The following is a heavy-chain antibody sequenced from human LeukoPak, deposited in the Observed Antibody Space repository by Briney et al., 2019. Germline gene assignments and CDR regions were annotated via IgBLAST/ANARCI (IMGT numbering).Heavy chain of an antibody. D-gene: IGHD3-3*01. Sequence: SETLSLTCTVSGGSISSYYWSWIRQPAGKGLEWIGRIYISGSTNYNPSLKSRVTMSVDTSKNQFSLKLSSVTAADTAVYYCARENVDYDFWSGYYPFDYWGQGTLVTVSS. CDR3: ARENVDYDFWSGYYPFDY. J-gene: IGHJ4*02. CDR1: GGSISSYY. V-gene: IGHV4-4*07. CDR2: IYISGST.